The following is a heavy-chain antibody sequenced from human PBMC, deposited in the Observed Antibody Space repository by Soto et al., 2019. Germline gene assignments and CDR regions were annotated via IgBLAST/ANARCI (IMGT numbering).Heavy chain of an antibody. CDR1: GFTFSSYG. CDR3: ARNDYDFWSGYPYPDYYYYYYMDV. V-gene: IGHV3-33*01. J-gene: IGHJ6*03. CDR2: IWYDGSNK. Sequence: QVQLVESGGGVVQPGRSLRLSCAASGFTFSSYGMHWVRQAPGKGLEWVAVIWYDGSNKYYADSVKGRFTISRDNSKNTLYLQMSSLRAEDTAVYYCARNDYDFWSGYPYPDYYYYYYMDVWGKGTTVTVSS. D-gene: IGHD3-3*01.